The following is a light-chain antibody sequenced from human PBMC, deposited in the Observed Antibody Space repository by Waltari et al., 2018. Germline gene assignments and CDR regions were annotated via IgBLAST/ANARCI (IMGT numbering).Light chain of an antibody. J-gene: IGKJ1*01. Sequence: DIQRTQSPSTLSASVGDRVTITCRASQSVSIWLAWYQQKPGKAPNLLIYKASTLESGVPSRFSGSGSGTEFTLTISSLQPDDFATYYCQQYNSYSRTFGQGTKVEI. V-gene: IGKV1-5*03. CDR1: QSVSIW. CDR3: QQYNSYSRT. CDR2: KAS.